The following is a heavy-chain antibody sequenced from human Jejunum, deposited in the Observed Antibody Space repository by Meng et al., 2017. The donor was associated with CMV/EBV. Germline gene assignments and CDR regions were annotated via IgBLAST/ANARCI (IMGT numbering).Heavy chain of an antibody. CDR1: GFNFSVVR. J-gene: IGHJ4*02. CDR2: ISYDGDNK. V-gene: IGHV3-30*19. D-gene: IGHD2-2*01. Sequence: GFNFSVVRMDWVRQTPGKGLEWVAVISYDGDNKYYAESVKDRFTISRENSNKTLYLQLDSLRAEETAVYYCARDRTSVVVPDALLYWGQGTLVTVSS. CDR3: ARDRTSVVVPDALLY.